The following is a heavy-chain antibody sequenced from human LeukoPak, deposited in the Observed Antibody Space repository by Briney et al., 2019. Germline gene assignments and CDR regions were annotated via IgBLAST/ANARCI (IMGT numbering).Heavy chain of an antibody. D-gene: IGHD5-18*01. Sequence: QTGGSLRLSCAASGFTFSSYWMHWVRQAPGEGLEWVSVTYSGGNTYYADSVKGRFTISRDNSKNTLYLQMNSLRAEDTAVYYCARDYSYGYGYFDYWGQGTLVTVSS. J-gene: IGHJ4*02. V-gene: IGHV3-53*01. CDR3: ARDYSYGYGYFDY. CDR2: TYSGGNT. CDR1: GFTFSSYW.